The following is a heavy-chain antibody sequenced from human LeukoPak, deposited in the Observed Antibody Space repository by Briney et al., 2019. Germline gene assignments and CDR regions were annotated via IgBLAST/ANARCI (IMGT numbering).Heavy chain of an antibody. D-gene: IGHD1-1*01. CDR3: ARSTVQLWIDY. Sequence: ASVKVSFKASGYTFTRYYVHWVRQAPGQGLEWMGIINPSGGSTTYAQKFQGRVTVTRDTSTSTVYMELSSLRSEDTAVYYCARSTVQLWIDYWGQGTLVTVSS. V-gene: IGHV1-46*01. CDR2: INPSGGST. J-gene: IGHJ4*02. CDR1: GYTFTRYY.